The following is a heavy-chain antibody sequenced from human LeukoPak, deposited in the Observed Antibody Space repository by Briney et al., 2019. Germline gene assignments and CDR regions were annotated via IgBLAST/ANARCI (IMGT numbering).Heavy chain of an antibody. Sequence: ASVKVSCKASGYTFTSYDTNWVRQATGQGLEWMGWMNPNSGNTGYAQKFQGRVTMTRNTSISTAYMELSSLRSEDTAVYYCARVGGDCSSTSCYSGFDPWGQGTLVTVSS. J-gene: IGHJ5*02. CDR3: ARVGGDCSSTSCYSGFDP. CDR2: MNPNSGNT. V-gene: IGHV1-8*01. D-gene: IGHD2-2*02. CDR1: GYTFTSYD.